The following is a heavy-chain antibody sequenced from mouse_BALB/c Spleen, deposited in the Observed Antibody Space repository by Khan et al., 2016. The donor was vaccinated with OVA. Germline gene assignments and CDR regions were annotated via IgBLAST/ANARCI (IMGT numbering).Heavy chain of an antibody. CDR2: ISDGGTYT. CDR3: SREWGLYRYAWFAY. D-gene: IGHD2-14*01. J-gene: IGHJ3*01. Sequence: EVELVESGGGLVKPGGSLKLSCAASGFTFSDYYMYWVRQTPEKRLEWVATISDGGTYTYYPDSVKGRFTISRDNAKNNLYLQMSSLKSEDAAMYYCSREWGLYRYAWFAYWCQGTLVTVSA. V-gene: IGHV5-4*02. CDR1: GFTFSDYY.